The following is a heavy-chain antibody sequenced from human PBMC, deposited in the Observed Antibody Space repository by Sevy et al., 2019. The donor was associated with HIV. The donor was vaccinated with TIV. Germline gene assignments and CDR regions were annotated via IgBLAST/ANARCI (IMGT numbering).Heavy chain of an antibody. J-gene: IGHJ3*02. CDR3: ARDDPVMNAFDI. V-gene: IGHV4-61*08. D-gene: IGHD3-16*01. CDR1: GGSVNSGDYY. CDR2: IYYSGSS. Sequence: SETLSLTCTVSGGSVNSGDYYWSWIRQPPGKGLGWLGYIYYSGSSNYNPSLKSRVTISLDTSKNQFSLKMSSVTTADTAVYYCARDDPVMNAFDIWGQGTMVTVSS.